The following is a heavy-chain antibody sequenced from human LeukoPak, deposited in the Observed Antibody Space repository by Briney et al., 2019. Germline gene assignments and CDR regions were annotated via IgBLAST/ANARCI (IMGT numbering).Heavy chain of an antibody. J-gene: IGHJ4*02. D-gene: IGHD3-22*01. CDR2: IWHDGNNK. CDR3: ARVARWDSSGYLFDY. V-gene: IGHV3-33*01. Sequence: GGSLRLSCAASGFNFNDYGMHWVRQAPGKGLEWVAIIWHDGNNKYYADSVRGRFTISRDNSKNTLYLEMNSLRAEDTAVYYCARVARWDSSGYLFDYWGQGTLVTVSS. CDR1: GFNFNDYG.